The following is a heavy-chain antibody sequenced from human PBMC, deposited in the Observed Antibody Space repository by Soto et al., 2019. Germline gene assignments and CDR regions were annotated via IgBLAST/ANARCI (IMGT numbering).Heavy chain of an antibody. D-gene: IGHD2-2*01. CDR3: ARARSIKVPERGYYYYMDV. Sequence: ASVKVSCKASGYTFTSYDINWVRQATGQGLEWMGWMNPNSGNTGYAQKFQGRVTMTRNTSISTAYMELSSLRSEGTAVYYCARARSIKVPERGYYYYMDVRGKGTTVTVSS. J-gene: IGHJ6*03. V-gene: IGHV1-8*01. CDR1: GYTFTSYD. CDR2: MNPNSGNT.